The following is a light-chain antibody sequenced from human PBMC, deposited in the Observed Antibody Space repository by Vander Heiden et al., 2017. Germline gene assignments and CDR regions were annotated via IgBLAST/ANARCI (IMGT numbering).Light chain of an antibody. Sequence: DIMMTPSPLYLLVTPGDPASISCRSSQSLLLSNGYNYLDWYLQKPGQSPQLLIYLGSNRDSGVPDRFSGSGSGTDFTLKISRVEAEDVGVYYCRQALQTLLTFGAGTKVEIK. J-gene: IGKJ4*01. CDR1: QSLLLSNGYNY. CDR3: RQALQTLLT. CDR2: LGS. V-gene: IGKV2-28*01.